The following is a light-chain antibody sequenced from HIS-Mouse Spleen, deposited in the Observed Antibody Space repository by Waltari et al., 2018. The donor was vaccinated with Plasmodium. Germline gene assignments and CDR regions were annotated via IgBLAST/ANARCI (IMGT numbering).Light chain of an antibody. CDR2: EVS. J-gene: IGLJ2*01. V-gene: IGLV2-8*01. CDR3: SSYAGSNNLV. CDR1: SRDVGGYNH. Sequence: QSALTQPPPAPGSPGPSVTISRTGTSRDVGGYNHASWYQQHPGKAPNLMIYEVSKRPSGVPDRFSGSKSGNTASLTVSGLQAEDEADYYCSSYAGSNNLVFGGGTKLTVL.